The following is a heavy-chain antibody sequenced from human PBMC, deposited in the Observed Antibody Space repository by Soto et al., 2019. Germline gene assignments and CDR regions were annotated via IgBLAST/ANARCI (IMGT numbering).Heavy chain of an antibody. CDR3: GRQGGGYGDYVAWFDP. Sequence: QVQLQESGPGLVKPSETLSLTCTVSGGSISSYYWSWIRQPPGKGLEWIGYIYYSGSTNYNPSLKSRVTISVDTSKNQFSLKLSSVTAADTAVYYCGRQGGGYGDYVAWFDPWGQGTLVTVSS. V-gene: IGHV4-59*08. J-gene: IGHJ5*02. CDR1: GGSISSYY. D-gene: IGHD4-17*01. CDR2: IYYSGST.